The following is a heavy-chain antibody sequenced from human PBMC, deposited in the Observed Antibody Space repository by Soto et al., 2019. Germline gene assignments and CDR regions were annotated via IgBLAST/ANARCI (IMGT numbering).Heavy chain of an antibody. CDR2: IYPGDSDT. CDR1: GYSFRNYW. Sequence: GESLKISCKGSGYSFRNYWIGWVRQMPEKGLEWMGLIYPGDSDTRYSPSFQGQVTISVDKSISTAYLQWSSLKVSDSAVYYCARQNINGWYIGYWGQGTLVTVSS. D-gene: IGHD6-19*01. V-gene: IGHV5-51*01. J-gene: IGHJ4*02. CDR3: ARQNINGWYIGY.